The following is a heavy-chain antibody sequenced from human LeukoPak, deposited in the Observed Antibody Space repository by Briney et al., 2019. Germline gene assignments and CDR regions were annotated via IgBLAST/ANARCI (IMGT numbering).Heavy chain of an antibody. J-gene: IGHJ5*02. V-gene: IGHV1-8*03. CDR2: MNPNSGNT. CDR1: GYTFTSYD. Sequence: ASVKVSCKASGYTFTSYDINWVRQATGQGLEWMGWMNPNSGNTGYAQKFQGRVTITRNTSISTAYMELSSLRSEDTAVYYCARSVEYQLLQVGWFDPWGQGTLVTVSS. D-gene: IGHD2-2*01. CDR3: ARSVEYQLLQVGWFDP.